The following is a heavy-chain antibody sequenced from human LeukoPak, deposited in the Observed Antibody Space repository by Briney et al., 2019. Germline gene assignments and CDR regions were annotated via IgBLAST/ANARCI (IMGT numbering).Heavy chain of an antibody. CDR1: GYTFTGYY. CDR2: INPNSGGT. D-gene: IGHD3-22*01. J-gene: IGHJ4*02. Sequence: GASLKVSCKASGYTFTGYYISWVRQAPGQGIEWMGWINPNSGGTNYAQKFQGRVTMTRDTSISTAYMEVSRLRSDDTAVYYCARAWGGYDSYYFDYWGQGTLVTVSS. CDR3: ARAWGGYDSYYFDY. V-gene: IGHV1-2*02.